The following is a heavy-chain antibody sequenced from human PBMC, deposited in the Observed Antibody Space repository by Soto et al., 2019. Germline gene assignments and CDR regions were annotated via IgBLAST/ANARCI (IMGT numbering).Heavy chain of an antibody. CDR1: GFTFSNYA. CDR3: AKDRLDVDV. J-gene: IGHJ6*04. D-gene: IGHD3-9*01. CDR2: ISGNGGST. V-gene: IGHV3-23*01. Sequence: PGGSLRLSCAASGFTFSNYAMHWVRQAPGKGLEWVSTISGNGGSTYYADSVKGRFTISRDNSKNTLYLQMNSLRAEDTAVYYCAKDRLDVDVWGKGTTVTVSS.